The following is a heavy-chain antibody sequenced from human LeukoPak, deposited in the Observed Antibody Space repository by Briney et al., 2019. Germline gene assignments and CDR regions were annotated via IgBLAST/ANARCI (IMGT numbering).Heavy chain of an antibody. D-gene: IGHD2-15*01. J-gene: IGHJ4*02. CDR2: ISGSGGST. Sequence: PGGSLRLSCAASGFTFSSYAMSWVRQAPGKGLEWVSAISGSGGSTYYADSVKGRFTISRDNSKNTLYLQMNSLRAEDTAVYYCAKSRRHCSGGSCVFDYWGQGTLVTVSS. V-gene: IGHV3-23*01. CDR3: AKSRRHCSGGSCVFDY. CDR1: GFTFSSYA.